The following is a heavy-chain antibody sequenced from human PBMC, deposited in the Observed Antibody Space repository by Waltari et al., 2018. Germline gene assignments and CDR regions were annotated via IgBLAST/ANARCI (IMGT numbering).Heavy chain of an antibody. J-gene: IGHJ6*02. CDR2: IYYSGST. D-gene: IGHD3-9*01. V-gene: IGHV4-39*01. Sequence: QLQLQESGPGLVKPSETLSLTCTVSGGSISSSSYYWGWIRQPPGKGLEWIGSIYYSGSTYYNPSLKSRVTISVDTSKNQFSLKLSSVTAADTAVYYCARQGLHYDILTGYGTSYYGMDVWGQGTTVTVSS. CDR3: ARQGLHYDILTGYGTSYYGMDV. CDR1: GGSISSSSYY.